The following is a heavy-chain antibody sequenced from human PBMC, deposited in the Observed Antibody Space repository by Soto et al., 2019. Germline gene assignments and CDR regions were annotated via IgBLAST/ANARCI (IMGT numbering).Heavy chain of an antibody. Sequence: SGPTLVNPTQTLTLTCTFSGFSLSTSGMCVSWIRQPPGKALEWLALIDWDDDKYYSTSLKTRLTISKDTSKNQVVLTMTNMDPVDTATYYCARISDSSRWSYFDYWGQGTLVTVSS. CDR3: ARISDSSRWSYFDY. V-gene: IGHV2-70*01. J-gene: IGHJ4*02. CDR1: GFSLSTSGMC. D-gene: IGHD6-19*01. CDR2: IDWDDDK.